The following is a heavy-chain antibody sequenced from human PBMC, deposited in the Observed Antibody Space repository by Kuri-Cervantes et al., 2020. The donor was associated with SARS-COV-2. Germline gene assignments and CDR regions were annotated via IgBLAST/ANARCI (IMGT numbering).Heavy chain of an antibody. CDR1: GFTFSSYA. V-gene: IGHV3-23*01. D-gene: IGHD1-26*01. CDR2: ISGSGGST. Sequence: GGSLRLSCAASGFTFSSYAMSWVRQAPGKGLEWVSAISGSGGSTYYADSVKGRFTVSRDNSKNTLYLQMNSLRAEDTAVYYCAKDMRGARTYFDYWGQGTLVTVSS. CDR3: AKDMRGARTYFDY. J-gene: IGHJ4*02.